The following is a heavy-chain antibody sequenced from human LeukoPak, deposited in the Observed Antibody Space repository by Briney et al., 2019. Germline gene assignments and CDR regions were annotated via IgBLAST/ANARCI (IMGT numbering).Heavy chain of an antibody. V-gene: IGHV3-43*01. CDR3: ARDIYDSGDFRGDF. J-gene: IGHJ4*02. D-gene: IGHD3-22*01. CDR1: GFDFGDYT. Sequence: GGSLRLSCAVSGFDFGDYTMHWVRQPPGKGLGWVSLISWNSGSIKYTESVKGRFTISRDNSKNSLYLQMSSLRTEDTALYYCARDIYDSGDFRGDFWGQGTLVTVSS. CDR2: ISWNSGSI.